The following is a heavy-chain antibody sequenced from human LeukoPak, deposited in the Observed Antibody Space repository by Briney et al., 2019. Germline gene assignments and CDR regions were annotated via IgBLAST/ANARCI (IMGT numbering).Heavy chain of an antibody. Sequence: GGSPRLSCAASGFIFSGYAMSWVRQAPGKGLEWVSSISGSGADTYHADSVMGRFTISRDNSKNTLSLQMSSLRAEDTAIYYCAQGRWGGSGTYSLFDHWGQGALVTVSS. CDR2: ISGSGADT. D-gene: IGHD3-10*01. J-gene: IGHJ4*02. CDR3: AQGRWGGSGTYSLFDH. V-gene: IGHV3-23*01. CDR1: GFIFSGYA.